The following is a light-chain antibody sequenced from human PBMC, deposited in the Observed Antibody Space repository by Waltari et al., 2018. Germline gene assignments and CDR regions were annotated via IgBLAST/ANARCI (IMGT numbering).Light chain of an antibody. Sequence: SYELTQPPSVSVSPGQTARHTCSGDALPKQYAYWYQQKPGQAPVLVIYKDSERPSGIPERFSGSSSGTTGTLTISGVQAEDEADYYCQSADSSGTYEVFGGGTKLTVL. J-gene: IGLJ2*01. CDR2: KDS. CDR3: QSADSSGTYEV. CDR1: ALPKQY. V-gene: IGLV3-25*03.